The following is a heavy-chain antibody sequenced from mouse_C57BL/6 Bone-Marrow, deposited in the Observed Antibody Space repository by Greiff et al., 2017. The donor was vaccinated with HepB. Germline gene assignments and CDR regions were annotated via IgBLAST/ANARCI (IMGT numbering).Heavy chain of an antibody. CDR3: ARRKGDYSNYGSMDY. J-gene: IGHJ4*01. CDR1: GYTFTDYN. CDR2: INPNNGGT. Sequence: EVQLQQSGPELVKPGASVKIPCKASGYTFTDYNMDWVKQSPGKSLEWIGDINPNNGGTIYNQKFKGKATLTVDKSSSTAYMELRSLTSEDTAVYYCARRKGDYSNYGSMDYWGQGTSVTVSS. V-gene: IGHV1-18*01. D-gene: IGHD2-5*01.